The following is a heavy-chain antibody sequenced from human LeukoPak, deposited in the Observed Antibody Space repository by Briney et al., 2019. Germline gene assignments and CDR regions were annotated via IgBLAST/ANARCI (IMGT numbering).Heavy chain of an antibody. CDR3: ARRRAEGGSNGHYNWFDP. CDR2: IYFSGTT. J-gene: IGHJ5*02. D-gene: IGHD6-13*01. Sequence: SETLSLTCAVYGGSFSAYYWGWIRQPPGKGLEWIGYIYFSGTTKYNPSLESRVTISVDTSKNQFSLKLSSVTAADTAVYYCARRRAEGGSNGHYNWFDPWGQGILVTVSS. V-gene: IGHV4-59*08. CDR1: GGSFSAYY.